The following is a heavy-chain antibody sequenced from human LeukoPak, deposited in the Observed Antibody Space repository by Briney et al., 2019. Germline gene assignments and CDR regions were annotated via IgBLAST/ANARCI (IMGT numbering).Heavy chain of an antibody. CDR3: AKDDAWLRFGE. CDR1: GFTFSNHG. V-gene: IGHV3-23*01. J-gene: IGHJ4*02. CDR2: ISPSGDIT. D-gene: IGHD3-10*01. Sequence: GGPLRLSCAASGFTFSNHGMNWVRQAPGKGLEWVSGISPSGDITYYADSVKGRFTISRDNSKNTLYLEVISLTAEDTAVYYCAKDDAWLRFGEWSQGTLVTVSS.